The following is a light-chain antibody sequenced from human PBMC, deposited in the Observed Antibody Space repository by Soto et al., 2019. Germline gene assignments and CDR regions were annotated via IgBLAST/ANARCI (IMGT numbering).Light chain of an antibody. CDR2: RAS. V-gene: IGKV1-27*01. CDR1: QGIGNY. J-gene: IGKJ1*01. CDR3: QKYDSAPTWT. Sequence: DIQMTQSPSTLSASVVDRVTITFRASQGIGNYLAWYQKKPGKAPKLLIYRASTLQSGVPSRFSGSGSGTDFTLTISSLQPEDVATYYCQKYDSAPTWTFGQGTKVDIK.